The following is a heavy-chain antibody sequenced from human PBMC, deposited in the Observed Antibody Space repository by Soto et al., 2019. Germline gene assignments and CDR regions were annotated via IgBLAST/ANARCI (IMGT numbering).Heavy chain of an antibody. J-gene: IGHJ4*02. CDR3: VRDSAPYKRDYDCPL. D-gene: IGHD5-12*01. CDR2: IYYTGVT. CDR1: GGSISSDEHF. V-gene: IGHV4-30-4*01. Sequence: QLQLQESGPGRVKPSQTLSLSCNVSGGSISSDEHFWSWVRQPPGKGLEWIGYIYYTGVTFYNSSLRSRVFISVDTSKNQFSLNLRSVTAADTAVYYCVRDSAPYKRDYDCPLWGQGTLVTVSS.